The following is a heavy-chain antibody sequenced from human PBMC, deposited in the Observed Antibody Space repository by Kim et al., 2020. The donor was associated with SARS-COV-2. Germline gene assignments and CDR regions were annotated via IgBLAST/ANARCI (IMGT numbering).Heavy chain of an antibody. CDR1: GFTFSSYG. J-gene: IGHJ4*02. Sequence: GGSLRLSCAASGFTFSSYGMHWVRQAPGKGLEWVAVISYDGSNKYYADSVKGRFTISRDNSKNTLYLQMNSLRAEDTAVYYCAKDSIITRAFDYWGQGTLVTVSS. CDR2: ISYDGSNK. V-gene: IGHV3-30*18. CDR3: AKDSIITRAFDY. D-gene: IGHD3-22*01.